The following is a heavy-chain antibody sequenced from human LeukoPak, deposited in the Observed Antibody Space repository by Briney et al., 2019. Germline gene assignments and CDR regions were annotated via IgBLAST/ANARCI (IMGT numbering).Heavy chain of an antibody. CDR1: GGSISSYH. D-gene: IGHD2-21*02. V-gene: IGHV4-4*07. CDR3: ASTYCGGDCSRGFDY. J-gene: IGHJ4*02. CDR2: IYTSGST. Sequence: PSETLSLTCTVSGGSISSYHWSWLRQPAGKGLEWIGRIYTSGSTNYNPSLKSRVTMSVDTSKNQFSLKLSSVTAADTAVYYCASTYCGGDCSRGFDYWGQGTLVTVSS.